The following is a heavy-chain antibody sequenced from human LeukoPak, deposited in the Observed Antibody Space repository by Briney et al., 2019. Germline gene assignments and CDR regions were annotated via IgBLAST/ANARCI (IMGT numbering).Heavy chain of an antibody. V-gene: IGHV1-2*02. J-gene: IGHJ4*02. CDR2: IYPNSGAT. CDR3: GTLLSNGPFDY. Sequence: ASVKVSCKASGYTFTTYYMHWVRQAPGQGLEWMGYIYPNSGATKYAQKFQGRVTMTRDTSTSTAYMELSGLRSDDTAVYYCGTLLSNGPFDYWGQGSLVTVSS. CDR1: GYTFTTYY.